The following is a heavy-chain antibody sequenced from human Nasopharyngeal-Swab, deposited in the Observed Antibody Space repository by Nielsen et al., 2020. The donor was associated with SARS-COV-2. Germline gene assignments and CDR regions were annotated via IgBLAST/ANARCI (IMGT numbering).Heavy chain of an antibody. D-gene: IGHD5-12*01. CDR2: IKQDGSEK. V-gene: IGHV3-7*01. Sequence: GGSLRLSCAASGFTFSSYSMNWVRQAPGKGLEWVANIKQDGSEKYYVDSVKGRFTISRDNAKNSLYLQMNSLRAEDTAVYYRATRGYSGYDSAWGQGTMVTVSS. J-gene: IGHJ3*01. CDR3: ATRGYSGYDSA. CDR1: GFTFSSYS.